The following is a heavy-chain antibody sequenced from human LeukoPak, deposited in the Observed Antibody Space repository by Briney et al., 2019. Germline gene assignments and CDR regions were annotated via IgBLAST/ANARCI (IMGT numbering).Heavy chain of an antibody. J-gene: IGHJ4*02. V-gene: IGHV1-46*01. CDR1: GYTLTSYY. CDR2: INPSGGRT. CDR3: ARGTLRYFDF. D-gene: IGHD3-9*01. Sequence: EASVKVSCKASGYTLTSYYMHWVRQAPGQGPEWMGVINPSGGRTTSYAQKIQGRVTMTRGTSMSTVNMELSSLRSEDTAVYYCARGTLRYFDFWGQGTLVTVSS.